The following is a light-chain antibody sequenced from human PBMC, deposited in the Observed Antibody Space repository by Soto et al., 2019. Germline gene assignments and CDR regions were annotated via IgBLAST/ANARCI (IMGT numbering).Light chain of an antibody. V-gene: IGKV3-20*01. J-gene: IGKJ1*01. CDR2: GAS. Sequence: EIVLTQSPATLSLSPGERATLSCRASQSVSNRYLAWYQQKPGQAPRLLIYGASSRATGIPDRFIGSGSGTDFTLTISRLEPEDFAVYYCQHYVTSLTTFGQGTKVDIK. CDR3: QHYVTSLTT. CDR1: QSVSNRY.